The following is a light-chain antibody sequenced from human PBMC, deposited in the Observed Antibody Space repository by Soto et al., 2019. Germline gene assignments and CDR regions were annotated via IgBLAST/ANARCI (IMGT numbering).Light chain of an antibody. CDR2: LNSDGSH. CDR3: QTWGTGIWV. Sequence: QAVVTQSPSASASLGASVKLTCTLSSGHSSYAIAGHQQQPEKGPRYLMKLNSDGSHSKGDGIPDRFSGSSSGAERYLTISSLQSEDEADYYCQTWGTGIWVFGGGTKVTVL. J-gene: IGLJ3*02. V-gene: IGLV4-69*01. CDR1: SGHSSYA.